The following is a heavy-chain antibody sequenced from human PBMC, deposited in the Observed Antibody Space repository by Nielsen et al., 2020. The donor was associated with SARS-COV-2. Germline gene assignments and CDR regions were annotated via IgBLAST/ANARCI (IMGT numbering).Heavy chain of an antibody. CDR2: IYYSGST. V-gene: IGHV4-39*01. Sequence: GSLRLSCTVSGGSISSSSYYWGWIRQPPGKGLEWIGSIYYSGSTYYNPSLKSRVTISVDTSKNQFSLKLSSVTAADTAVYYCARIAVASYYYGMDVWGQGTTVTVSS. CDR3: ARIAVASYYYGMDV. D-gene: IGHD6-19*01. J-gene: IGHJ6*02. CDR1: GGSISSSSYY.